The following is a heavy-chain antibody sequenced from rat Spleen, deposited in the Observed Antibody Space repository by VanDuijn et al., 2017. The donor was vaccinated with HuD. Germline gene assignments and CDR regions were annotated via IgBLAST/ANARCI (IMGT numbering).Heavy chain of an antibody. J-gene: IGHJ1*01. D-gene: IGHD2-5*01. CDR1: GFTFSSFW. Sequence: EVQLVETGGGLVEPGRSLKLSCVASGFTFSSFWMYWIRQAPTKGLEWVASISPSGGNTYYRDSVKGRFTISRDNAKSTLYLQMDSLRSEDTATYYCVRRGYLRDWYFDFWGPGTMVTVSS. CDR3: VRRGYLRDWYFDF. V-gene: IGHV5-19*01. CDR2: ISPSGGNT.